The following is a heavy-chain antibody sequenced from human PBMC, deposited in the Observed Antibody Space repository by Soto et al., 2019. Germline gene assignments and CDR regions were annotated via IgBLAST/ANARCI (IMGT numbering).Heavy chain of an antibody. Sequence: QVQLVQSGAEVKKPGSSVKVSCKASGGTLSSYAISWVRQAPGQGLEWMGGIIPIFGTANYAQKFQGRVTITAAESTSTAYMELSSLRSEDTAVYYCARDRGYYGSGSYFNWFDPWGQGTLVTVSS. D-gene: IGHD3-10*01. CDR2: IIPIFGTA. CDR1: GGTLSSYA. J-gene: IGHJ5*02. V-gene: IGHV1-69*01. CDR3: ARDRGYYGSGSYFNWFDP.